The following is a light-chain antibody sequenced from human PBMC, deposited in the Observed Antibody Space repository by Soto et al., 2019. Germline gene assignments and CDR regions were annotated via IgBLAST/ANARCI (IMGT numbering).Light chain of an antibody. CDR2: GAS. V-gene: IGKV3-20*01. Sequence: EIVLTQSPGTLSLSPGERAPLSCRASQSVSSSYLAWYQQKPGQAPRLLIYGASSRATGIPDRFSGSGSGTDFTLTISRLEPEDFAVYYCQRYGSSPWTFGQGTKVEIK. CDR3: QRYGSSPWT. CDR1: QSVSSSY. J-gene: IGKJ1*01.